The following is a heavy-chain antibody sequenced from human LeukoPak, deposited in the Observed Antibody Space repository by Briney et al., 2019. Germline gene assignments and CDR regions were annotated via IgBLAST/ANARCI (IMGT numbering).Heavy chain of an antibody. V-gene: IGHV1-2*02. CDR2: INPNSGGT. CDR3: ARGDFISYYDILTGYYPQYYFDY. Sequence: ASVKVSCKASGYTFTGYYMHWVRQAPGQGLEWMGWINPNSGGTNYAQKFQGRVTMTRDTSISTAYMELSRLRSDDTAVYYCARGDFISYYDILTGYYPQYYFDYWGQGTLVTVSS. J-gene: IGHJ4*02. D-gene: IGHD3-9*01. CDR1: GYTFTGYY.